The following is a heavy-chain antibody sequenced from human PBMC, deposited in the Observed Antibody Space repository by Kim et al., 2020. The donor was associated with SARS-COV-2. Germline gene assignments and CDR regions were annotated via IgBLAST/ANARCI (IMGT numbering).Heavy chain of an antibody. Sequence: ASVKVSCKASGYTFTSYAMHWVRKAPGQRLEWMGWINAGNGNTKYSQKFQGRVTITRDTSASTAYMELSSLRSEDTAVYYCARGGLTIFGVGNDYWGQGTLVTVSS. J-gene: IGHJ4*02. CDR1: GYTFTSYA. CDR3: ARGGLTIFGVGNDY. V-gene: IGHV1-3*01. D-gene: IGHD3-3*01. CDR2: INAGNGNT.